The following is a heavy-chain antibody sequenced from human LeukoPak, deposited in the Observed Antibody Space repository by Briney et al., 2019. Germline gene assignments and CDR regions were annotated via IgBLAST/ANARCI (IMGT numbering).Heavy chain of an antibody. CDR3: ASTVAGATSIIDY. D-gene: IGHD4-11*01. J-gene: IGHJ4*02. Sequence: PGGSLRLSCAASGFTFSSYAMSWVRQAPGKGLEWVSAISGSGGSTYYADSVKGRFTISRDNSKNTLYLQMNSLRAEDTAVYYCASTVAGATSIIDYWGQGTLVTVSS. CDR2: ISGSGGST. V-gene: IGHV3-23*01. CDR1: GFTFSSYA.